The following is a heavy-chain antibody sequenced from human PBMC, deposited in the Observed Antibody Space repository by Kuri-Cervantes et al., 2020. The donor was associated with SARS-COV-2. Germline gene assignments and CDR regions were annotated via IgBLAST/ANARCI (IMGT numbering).Heavy chain of an antibody. CDR3: AKGIAVATGYFGY. J-gene: IGHJ4*02. D-gene: IGHD6-19*01. CDR1: GFTFSGYA. Sequence: GESLKISCAASGFTFSGYAMHWVRQAPGKGLEWVAVISYDGSNKYYADSVKGRFTISRDNSKNTLYLQMNSLRAEDTAVYYCAKGIAVATGYFGYWGQGTLVTVSS. CDR2: ISYDGSNK. V-gene: IGHV3-30-3*01.